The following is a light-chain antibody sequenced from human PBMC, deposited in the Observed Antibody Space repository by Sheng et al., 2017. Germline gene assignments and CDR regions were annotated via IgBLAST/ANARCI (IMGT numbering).Light chain of an antibody. CDR1: SSDVGGYNY. V-gene: IGLV2-8*01. Sequence: QSALTQPPSASGSPGQSVTISCTGTSSDVGGYNYVSWYQQHPGKAPKLMIYEVSNRPSGVPDRFSASKSGTSASLAITGLQAEDEADYYCQSYDSSLRASVFGSGTKVTVL. CDR2: EVS. CDR3: QSYDSSLRASV. J-gene: IGLJ1*01.